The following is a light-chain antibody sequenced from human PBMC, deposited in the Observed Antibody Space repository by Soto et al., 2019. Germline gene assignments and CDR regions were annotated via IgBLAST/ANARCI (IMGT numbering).Light chain of an antibody. Sequence: IQMTQSQSSLSASVGDRVTITCRAGQLIRNDLGWYQQKPGKDPQRLIYAAYTLQSGVPSRFSGSGSGTEFTLTISSLQPDDFATYYCHHYNSYSEAFGQGTKVDIK. CDR3: HHYNSYSEA. V-gene: IGKV1-17*01. J-gene: IGKJ1*01. CDR1: QLIRND. CDR2: AAY.